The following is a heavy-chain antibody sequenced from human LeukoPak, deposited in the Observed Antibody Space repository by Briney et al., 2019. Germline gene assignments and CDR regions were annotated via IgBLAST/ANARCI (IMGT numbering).Heavy chain of an antibody. CDR1: GYTFGDYA. CDR3: TRDGGTLDY. V-gene: IGHV3-49*04. CDR2: IRSKAFGGAT. J-gene: IGHJ4*02. Sequence: PGRSLRLSCTGSGYTFGDYAMSWVRQSPGKGLEWVSLIRSKAFGGATEYAASVKGRFTISRDDFKSIAYLQMNSLKTEDTAMYYCTRDGGTLDYWGQGTLVTVSS. D-gene: IGHD3-16*01.